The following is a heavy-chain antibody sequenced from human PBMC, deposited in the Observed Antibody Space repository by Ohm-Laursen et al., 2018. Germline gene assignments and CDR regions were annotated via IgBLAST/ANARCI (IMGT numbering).Heavy chain of an antibody. J-gene: IGHJ6*02. Sequence: SLRLSCAASGFTFSIYGIHWVRQAPGKGLEWVAVMWANGRDKYYADSVKGRFTISRDNSKNTLYLQMNSLRAEDTAVYYCARAGESSGWYAGRDYYYYYGMDVWGQGTTVTVSS. CDR1: GFTFSIYG. CDR3: ARAGESSGWYAGRDYYYYYGMDV. CDR2: MWANGRDK. D-gene: IGHD6-19*01. V-gene: IGHV3-33*01.